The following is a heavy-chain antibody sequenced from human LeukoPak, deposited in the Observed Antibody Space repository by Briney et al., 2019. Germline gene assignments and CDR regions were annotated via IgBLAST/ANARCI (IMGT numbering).Heavy chain of an antibody. CDR3: ARVGGFCSSTSCYSGGYDY. V-gene: IGHV1-2*02. Sequence: ASVKVSCKASGYTFTVYYMHWVRQAPGQGLEWMGWINPNSGRTNYAQKFQGRVTMTRDTSISTAYMELSRLRSDDTAVYYCARVGGFCSSTSCYSGGYDYWGQGTLVTVSS. D-gene: IGHD2-2*01. CDR2: INPNSGRT. CDR1: GYTFTVYY. J-gene: IGHJ4*02.